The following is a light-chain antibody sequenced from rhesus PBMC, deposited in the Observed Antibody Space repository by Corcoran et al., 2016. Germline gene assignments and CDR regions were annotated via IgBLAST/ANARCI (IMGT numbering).Light chain of an antibody. CDR1: QGITND. CDR2: EAA. Sequence: DIQMTQSPSSLSASVGDRVTITCRASQGITNDLAWYQQKPGETPNLLFYEAASLQSGVPSRFSGSGSGTDFTLTISSLQSEDFATYYCQHYYSTPYSFGQGTKVEIK. CDR3: QHYYSTPYS. V-gene: IGKV1-25*01. J-gene: IGKJ2*01.